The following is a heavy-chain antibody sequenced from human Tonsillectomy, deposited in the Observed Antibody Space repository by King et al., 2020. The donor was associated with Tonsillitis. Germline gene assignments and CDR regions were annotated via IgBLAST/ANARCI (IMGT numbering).Heavy chain of an antibody. CDR3: ARDRVVVVAATPNFDY. Sequence: VQLVESGGGLVQPGGSLRLSCAASGFTFSSYWMTWVRQAPGKGLEWVANIKQDGSEKYYVDSLKGRFTISRDNAKNSLYLQMNSLRAEDTAVYYCARDRVVVVAATPNFDYWGQGTLVTVSS. J-gene: IGHJ4*02. CDR1: GFTFSSYW. CDR2: IKQDGSEK. V-gene: IGHV3-7*01. D-gene: IGHD2-15*01.